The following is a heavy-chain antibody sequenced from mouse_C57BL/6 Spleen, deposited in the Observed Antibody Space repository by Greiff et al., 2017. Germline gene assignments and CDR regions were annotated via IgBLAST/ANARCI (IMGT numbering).Heavy chain of an antibody. V-gene: IGHV1-55*01. CDR3: AALYYGSSSGFDY. Sequence: QVQLQQPGAELVKPGASVKMSCKASGYTFTSYWITWVKQRPGQGLEWIGDIYPGSGSTNYNEKFKSKATLTVDTSSSTAYMQLSSLTSEDSAVYYCAALYYGSSSGFDYWGQGTNLTVSS. CDR1: GYTFTSYW. D-gene: IGHD1-1*01. J-gene: IGHJ2*01. CDR2: IYPGSGST.